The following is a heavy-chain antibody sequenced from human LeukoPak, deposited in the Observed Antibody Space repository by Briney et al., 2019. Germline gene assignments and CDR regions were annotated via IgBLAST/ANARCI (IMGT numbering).Heavy chain of an antibody. J-gene: IGHJ1*01. CDR3: AKDLYTYSLQYFHH. D-gene: IGHD5-18*01. V-gene: IGHV3-9*01. Sequence: GGSLRLSCTVSGFTLDDYAMHWVRLAPGKGLEWVSGVSWKSGTIAYADSVKGRFIILRDNANNSLYLQMNSLRPEDTALYYCAKDLYTYSLQYFHHWGQGTLVTVSS. CDR1: GFTLDDYA. CDR2: VSWKSGTI.